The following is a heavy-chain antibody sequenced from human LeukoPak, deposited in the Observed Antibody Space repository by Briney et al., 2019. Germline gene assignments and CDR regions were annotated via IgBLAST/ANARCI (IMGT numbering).Heavy chain of an antibody. CDR1: GFTVSSNY. J-gene: IGHJ4*02. CDR2: ISSSSLYI. CDR3: ASEHSGNYYRPFDY. D-gene: IGHD1-26*01. Sequence: GGSLRLSCAASGFTVSSNYMSWVRQAPGKGLEWVSSISSSSLYIYYADSVKGRFTISRDNAKNSLYLQMNSLRAEDTAVYYCASEHSGNYYRPFDYWGQGTLVTVSS. V-gene: IGHV3-21*01.